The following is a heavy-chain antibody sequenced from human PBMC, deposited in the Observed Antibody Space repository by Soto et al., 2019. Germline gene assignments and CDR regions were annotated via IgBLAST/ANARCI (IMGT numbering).Heavy chain of an antibody. CDR1: GFTFSSYG. D-gene: IGHD2-15*01. CDR3: ASCPSRSGGSCLNY. Sequence: QVQLVESGGGVVQPGRSLRLSCAASGFTFSSYGMHWVRQAPGKGLEWVAVIWYDGSNKYYADSVKGRFTISRDNSKNALYLQMNGLRAEDTAVYYCASCPSRSGGSCLNYWGQGTLVTVSS. CDR2: IWYDGSNK. V-gene: IGHV3-33*01. J-gene: IGHJ4*02.